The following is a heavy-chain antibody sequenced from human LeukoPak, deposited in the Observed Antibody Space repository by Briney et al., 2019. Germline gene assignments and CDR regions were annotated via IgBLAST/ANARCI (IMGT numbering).Heavy chain of an antibody. V-gene: IGHV3-7*01. CDR2: NKQDRSEK. Sequence: GGSLTLPCGLSGFTFRIFWVRGARPATGEGGVGVGNNKQDRSEKYYVDSVRGRFTIYRDNAKNSLYLQMNTLRAEDTATYYCARSPLKWELPGYWGQGTLVTVSS. CDR3: ARSPLKWELPGY. D-gene: IGHD1-26*01. CDR1: GFTFRIFW. J-gene: IGHJ4*02.